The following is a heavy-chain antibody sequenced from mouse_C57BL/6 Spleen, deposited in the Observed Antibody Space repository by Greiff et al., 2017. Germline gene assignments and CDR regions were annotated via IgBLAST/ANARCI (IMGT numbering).Heavy chain of an antibody. J-gene: IGHJ4*01. CDR2: ISYDGSH. Sequence: EVKLQESGPGLVKPSQSLSLTCSVTGYSITSGYYWNWIRQFPGNKLEWMGYISYDGSHNYNPSLKNRISITRDTSKNQFFLKLNSVTTEDTATYYCAREGGPYAMDYWGQGTSVTVSS. V-gene: IGHV3-6*01. CDR3: AREGGPYAMDY. CDR1: GYSITSGYY.